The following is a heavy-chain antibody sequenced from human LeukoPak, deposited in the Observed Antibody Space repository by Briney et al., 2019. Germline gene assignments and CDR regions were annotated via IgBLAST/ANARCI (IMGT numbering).Heavy chain of an antibody. CDR3: AKDSGGTYFYYYYYMDV. V-gene: IGHV3-23*01. CDR1: GFTFSNQA. Sequence: PGGSLRLSCAASGFTFSNQAMTWVRQAPGKGLEWVSAISAGGATIYYADSVKGRFTISRDNSKNTLYLQINSLRAEDTAVYYCAKDSGGTYFYYYYYMDVWGKGTTVTVSS. D-gene: IGHD1-26*01. J-gene: IGHJ6*03. CDR2: ISAGGATI.